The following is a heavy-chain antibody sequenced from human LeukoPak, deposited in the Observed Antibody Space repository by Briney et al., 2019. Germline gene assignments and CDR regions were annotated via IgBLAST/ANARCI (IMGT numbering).Heavy chain of an antibody. CDR1: GGSISSYY. D-gene: IGHD2-2*01. Sequence: SETLSLTCTVSGGSISSYYWSWIRQPAGKGLEWIGRIYTSGSTNYNPSLKSRVTMSVDTSKNQFSLKLSSVTAADTAVYYCARDRLGYCSSTSCSYFDYWGQGILVTVSS. CDR3: ARDRLGYCSSTSCSYFDY. CDR2: IYTSGST. V-gene: IGHV4-4*07. J-gene: IGHJ4*02.